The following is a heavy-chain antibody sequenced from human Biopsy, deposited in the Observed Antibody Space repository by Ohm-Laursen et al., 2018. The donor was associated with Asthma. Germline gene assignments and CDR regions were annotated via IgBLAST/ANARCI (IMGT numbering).Heavy chain of an antibody. D-gene: IGHD5-12*01. V-gene: IGHV3-30*18. CDR2: ISYDGNHK. CDR1: GFMFRSFG. J-gene: IGHJ4*02. CDR3: AKRRGYSGHDNDY. Sequence: SLRLSCAASGFMFRSFGMHWVRQAPGKGLEWVAVISYDGNHKFYEDPVKGRFTISRDNSKNTLYLQMNSLRTEDTAVYYCAKRRGYSGHDNDYWGQGTLVTVSS.